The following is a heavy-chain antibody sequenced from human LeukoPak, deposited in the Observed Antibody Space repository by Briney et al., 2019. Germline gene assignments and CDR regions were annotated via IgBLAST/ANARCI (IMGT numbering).Heavy chain of an antibody. CDR3: ARASGQQVTFDY. J-gene: IGHJ4*02. D-gene: IGHD6-13*01. CDR1: GSTIRSYA. Sequence: GGSLRLSCAVSGSTIRSYAMNWVRQAPGKGLEWVSVIYSGGTTYYADSVKGRFTISRDNSQNTLSLQMNSLRAEDTAVYYCARASGQQVTFDYWGQGTLVTVSS. V-gene: IGHV3-66*01. CDR2: IYSGGTT.